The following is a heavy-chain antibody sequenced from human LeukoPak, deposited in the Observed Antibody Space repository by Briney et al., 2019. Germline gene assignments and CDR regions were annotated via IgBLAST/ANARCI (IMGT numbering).Heavy chain of an antibody. Sequence: ASVKVSCKASGYTFTSYGISWVRQAPGQGLEWMGRINPNSGGTNYAQKFQGRVTMTRDTSISTAYMELSRLRSDDTAVYYCVKRYCSGGSCSDYWGQGTLVTVSS. D-gene: IGHD2-15*01. CDR3: VKRYCSGGSCSDY. V-gene: IGHV1-2*06. J-gene: IGHJ4*02. CDR2: INPNSGGT. CDR1: GYTFTSYG.